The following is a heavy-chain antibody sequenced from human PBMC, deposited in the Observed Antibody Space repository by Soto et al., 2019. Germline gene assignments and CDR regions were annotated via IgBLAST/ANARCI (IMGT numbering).Heavy chain of an antibody. CDR1: GGSISSSSYY. CDR2: IYYTGST. V-gene: IGHV4-39*01. Sequence: QLQLQESGPGLVKPSETLSLTCTVSGGSISSSSYYWGWIRQPPGKGLEWIGTIYYTGSTYYNPSLKSRVTISVDTSKTQFSLRLSSVTAADTAFYFCARQSSTSMSARYFDYWGQGTLVTVSS. CDR3: ARQSSTSMSARYFDY. D-gene: IGHD6-6*01. J-gene: IGHJ4*02.